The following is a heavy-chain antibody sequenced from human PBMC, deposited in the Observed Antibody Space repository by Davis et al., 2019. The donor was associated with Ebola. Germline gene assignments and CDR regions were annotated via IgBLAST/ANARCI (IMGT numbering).Heavy chain of an antibody. J-gene: IGHJ4*02. CDR1: GFIFSNFA. CDR2: INKDGSVK. D-gene: IGHD6-19*01. V-gene: IGHV3-7*01. Sequence: GESLKISCAASGFIFSNFAMSWVRQAPGKGLECVATINKDGSVKHYVDSAKARFTISRDNGQNSMFLQLNSLRVEDTAVYYCTRNLGWYALDNWGQGTRVTVSS. CDR3: TRNLGWYALDN.